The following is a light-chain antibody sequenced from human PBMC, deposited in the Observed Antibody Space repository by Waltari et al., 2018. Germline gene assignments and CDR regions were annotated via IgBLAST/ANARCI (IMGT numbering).Light chain of an antibody. CDR2: GAS. Sequence: DIVMTQSPDSLAVSLGERATINCKSSQSILYRSNNKNYLAWYQRKPGQFPKLRINGASTRESGVPDRFSGSGSGTDFTLTISSLQAEDVAVYFCQQHYNTPLTFGGGTKVEIK. CDR3: QQHYNTPLT. J-gene: IGKJ4*01. V-gene: IGKV4-1*01. CDR1: QSILYRSNNKNY.